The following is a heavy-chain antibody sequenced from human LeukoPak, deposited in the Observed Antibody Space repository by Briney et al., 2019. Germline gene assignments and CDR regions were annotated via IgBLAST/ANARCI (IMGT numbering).Heavy chain of an antibody. Sequence: ASVKVSCKASGYTFTGCYMHWVRQAPGQGLEWMGWINPNSGGTNYAQKFQGRVTMTRDTSISTAYMELSRLRSDDTAVYYCARGVYSGYADWFDPWGQGTLVTVSS. D-gene: IGHD5-12*01. CDR2: INPNSGGT. CDR3: ARGVYSGYADWFDP. J-gene: IGHJ5*02. CDR1: GYTFTGCY. V-gene: IGHV1-2*02.